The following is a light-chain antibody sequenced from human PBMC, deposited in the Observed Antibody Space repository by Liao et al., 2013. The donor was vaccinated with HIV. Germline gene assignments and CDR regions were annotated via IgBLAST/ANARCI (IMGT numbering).Light chain of an antibody. V-gene: IGLV3-1*01. J-gene: IGLJ1*01. Sequence: SYELTQPPSVSVSPGQTASITCSGDKLGDKYASWYQQKPGQSPVLVIYQDSKRPSGIPERFSGSNSGNTATLTISGTQAMDEADYYCQVWDRFSSFVFGTGTKVTVL. CDR2: QDS. CDR1: KLGDKY. CDR3: QVWDRFSSFV.